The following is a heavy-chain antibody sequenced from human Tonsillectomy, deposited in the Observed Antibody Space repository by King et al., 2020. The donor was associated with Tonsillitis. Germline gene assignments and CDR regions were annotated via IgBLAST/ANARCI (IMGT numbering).Heavy chain of an antibody. CDR1: GFTFSYYW. V-gene: IGHV3-7*04. CDR3: ARNSSDPKFYYYYYMDV. J-gene: IGHJ6*03. D-gene: IGHD3-22*01. CDR2: IKQDGSGK. Sequence: VQLVESGGGLVRPGGSLRLSCAASGFTFSYYWMTWVRQAPGKGLEGVANIKQDGSGKYSVDYLKGRFTISRENAKNSVYLQMNSLRAEDTAVYHCARNSSDPKFYYYYYMDVWGNGTTVTVSS.